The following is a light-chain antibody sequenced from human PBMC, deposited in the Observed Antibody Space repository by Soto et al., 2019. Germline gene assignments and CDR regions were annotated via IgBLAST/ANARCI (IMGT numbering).Light chain of an antibody. J-gene: IGKJ1*01. CDR2: GAS. CDR3: QQYNNWPPWT. Sequence: EIVMTQSPATLSVSPGERATLSCRASQSVSSNLDWYQQKPGQAPRLLIYGASTRATGIPARFSGSGSGTEFTLTISSLQSEDCAVYYCQQYNNWPPWTFGQGTKVDIK. V-gene: IGKV3-15*01. CDR1: QSVSSN.